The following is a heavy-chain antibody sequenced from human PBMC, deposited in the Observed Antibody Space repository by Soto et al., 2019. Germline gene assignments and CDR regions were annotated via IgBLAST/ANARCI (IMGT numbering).Heavy chain of an antibody. J-gene: IGHJ3*01. CDR3: ARKWLVWARAYDL. CDR2: INHAGSI. Sequence: QVHLQQWGAGLLRPSETLSLTCTVSGGSFSPYYWAWIRQSPGQGLELIAEINHAGSINYNPSLARRVAISVDTSKNQIALVMNAVTAADSALYYGARKWLVWARAYDLWGQGTKVSVSS. CDR1: GGSFSPYY. V-gene: IGHV4-34*02. D-gene: IGHD5-12*01.